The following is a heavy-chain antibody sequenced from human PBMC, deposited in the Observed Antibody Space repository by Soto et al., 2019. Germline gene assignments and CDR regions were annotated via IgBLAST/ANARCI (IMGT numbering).Heavy chain of an antibody. D-gene: IGHD1-26*01. CDR1: GGSISTYY. CDR2: ISYSGIT. CDR3: ARQGELRGTYYYYMDV. Sequence: PSETLSLTCTVSGGSISTYYWSWIRQPPGKGLEGSADISYSGITNYNPSLKSRVTIAGDRSKNQFSLKMSSVTAADTAGYYCARQGELRGTYYYYMDVWGKGTTVTVSS. V-gene: IGHV4-59*08. J-gene: IGHJ6*03.